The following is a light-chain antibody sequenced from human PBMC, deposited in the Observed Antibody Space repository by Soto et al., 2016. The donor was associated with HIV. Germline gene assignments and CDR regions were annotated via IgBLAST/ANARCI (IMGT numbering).Light chain of an antibody. Sequence: DIQLTQSPSFLSASVGDRVTITCRASQDIASYLVWYRQNRGKAPKLLIYAASTLQSGVPSRFSGSGSGTEFTLTISSLQPEDSATXYCQQVNGFPRTFGQDDTTGVLN. CDR2: AAS. CDR3: QQVNGFPRT. CDR1: QDIASY. J-gene: IGKJ5*01. V-gene: IGKV1-9*01.